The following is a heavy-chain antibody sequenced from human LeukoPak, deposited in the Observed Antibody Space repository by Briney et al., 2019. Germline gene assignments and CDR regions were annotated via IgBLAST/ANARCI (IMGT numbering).Heavy chain of an antibody. V-gene: IGHV3-30*02. Sequence: GGSLRLSCTASGFNFRSHGMHWVRQAPGKGLEWVAFIRYDGSNKYYADSVKGRFTISRDNSKNTLYLQMNSLRAEDTAVYYCAKEAGDVFWGQGTLVTVSS. D-gene: IGHD3-16*01. CDR2: IRYDGSNK. J-gene: IGHJ4*02. CDR3: AKEAGDVF. CDR1: GFNFRSHG.